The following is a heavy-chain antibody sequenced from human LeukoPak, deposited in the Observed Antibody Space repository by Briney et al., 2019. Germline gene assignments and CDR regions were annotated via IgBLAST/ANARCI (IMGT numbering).Heavy chain of an antibody. J-gene: IGHJ1*01. V-gene: IGHV3-43*02. CDR2: ISGDGGST. Sequence: GGSLRLSCAASGFTFDDYATHWVRQAPGKGLEWVSLISGDGGSTYYADSVKGRFTISRDNSKNSLYLQMNSLRTEDTALYYCAKDSGSPSRMWAAAGTSEYFQHWGQGTLVTVSS. CDR1: GFTFDDYA. D-gene: IGHD6-13*01. CDR3: AKDSGSPSRMWAAAGTSEYFQH.